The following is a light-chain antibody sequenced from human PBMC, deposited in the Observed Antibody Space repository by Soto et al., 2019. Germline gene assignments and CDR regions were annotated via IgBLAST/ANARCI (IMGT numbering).Light chain of an antibody. J-gene: IGKJ1*01. CDR1: QSISSSY. CDR2: GAS. V-gene: IGKV3-20*01. Sequence: EIVLTQSPGTLSLSPGERATLSCRASQSISSSYLAWYQQKPGQAPRRLIYGASSRATGIPDRFSGSGSGTDFTLTISRLEPEDFAAYYWQQYDSSPRTFGQGTKVEI. CDR3: QQYDSSPRT.